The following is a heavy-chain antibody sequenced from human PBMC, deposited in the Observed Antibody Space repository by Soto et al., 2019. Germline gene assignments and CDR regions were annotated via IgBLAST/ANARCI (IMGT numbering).Heavy chain of an antibody. CDR3: AFGRPAASSWLDP. CDR2: INPSGGPT. Sequence: QDQLVQSGTEVKKPGDSVRVSCKAVGYTFTTYYVHWVRQAPGQGLEWMGIINPSGGPTSYAQRFQGSVTMTRDTSTSTVYMELSSLTSDDTAVYFCAFGRPAASSWLDPWGQGTLVSVSS. CDR1: GYTFTTYY. J-gene: IGHJ5*02. D-gene: IGHD2-2*01. V-gene: IGHV1-46*01.